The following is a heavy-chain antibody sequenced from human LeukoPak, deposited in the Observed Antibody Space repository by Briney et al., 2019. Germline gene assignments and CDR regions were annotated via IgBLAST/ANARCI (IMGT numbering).Heavy chain of an antibody. V-gene: IGHV3-30*04. CDR3: ARDDYGETFDY. D-gene: IGHD4-17*01. Sequence: GRSLRLSCAASGFTFSSYAMHWVRQAPGKGLEWVTVISYDGSNKYYADSMKGRFTISRDNSKNTLYLQMNSLRAEDTAVYYCARDDYGETFDYWGQGTLVTVSS. CDR1: GFTFSSYA. CDR2: ISYDGSNK. J-gene: IGHJ4*02.